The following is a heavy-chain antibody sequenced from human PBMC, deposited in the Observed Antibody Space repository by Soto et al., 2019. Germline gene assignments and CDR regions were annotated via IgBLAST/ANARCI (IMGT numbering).Heavy chain of an antibody. CDR3: ARVSGGSSGYNFDY. CDR1: GFTVSSNY. V-gene: IGHV3-53*01. CDR2: IYSGGST. Sequence: PGGSLRLSCAASGFTVSSNYMSWVRQAPGKGLEWASVIYSGGSTYYADSVKGRFTISRDNSKNTLYLQMNSLRAEDTAVYYCARVSGGSSGYNFDYWGQGTLVTVYS. J-gene: IGHJ4*02. D-gene: IGHD3-22*01.